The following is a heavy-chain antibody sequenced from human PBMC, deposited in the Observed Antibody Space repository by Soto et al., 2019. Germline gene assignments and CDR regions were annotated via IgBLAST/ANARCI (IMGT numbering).Heavy chain of an antibody. Sequence: QVQLQESGPGLVKPSETLSLTCTVSGGSVSSGDYYWSWIRQPPGKGLEWIGYIYYSGNTNCNPTLKSRVIISVDTSKNLFSLKLTSVTAADTAVYYCARIPVDTSMIYWLDPWGQGTLVTVSS. V-gene: IGHV4-61*08. J-gene: IGHJ5*02. CDR1: GGSVSSGDYY. CDR2: IYYSGNT. D-gene: IGHD5-18*01. CDR3: ARIPVDTSMIYWLDP.